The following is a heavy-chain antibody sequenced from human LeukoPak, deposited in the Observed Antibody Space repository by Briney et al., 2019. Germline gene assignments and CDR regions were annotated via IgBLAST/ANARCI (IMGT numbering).Heavy chain of an antibody. CDR2: INHSGST. CDR3: ARGRTVTRYYYYYYMDV. CDR1: GYPFSNYD. Sequence: LTLSCAPSGYPFSNYDMSCLRQPPGKGLEWLGEINHSGSTNYNPSLKSRVTISVDTSKNQFSLKLSSVTAADTAVYYCARGRTVTRYYYYYYMDVWGKGTTVTVSS. D-gene: IGHD4-17*01. V-gene: IGHV4-34*01. J-gene: IGHJ6*03.